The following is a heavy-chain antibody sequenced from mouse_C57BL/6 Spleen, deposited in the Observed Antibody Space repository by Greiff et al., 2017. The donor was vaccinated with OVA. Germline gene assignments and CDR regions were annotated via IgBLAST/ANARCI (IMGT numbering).Heavy chain of an antibody. CDR1: GYTFTDYY. J-gene: IGHJ2*01. CDR2: INPNNGGT. D-gene: IGHD4-1*01. V-gene: IGHV1-26*01. CDR3: ARVLLGYYFDY. Sequence: VQLQQSGPELVKPGASVKISCKASGYTFTDYYMNWVKQSHGKSLEWIGDINPNNGGTSYNQKFKGKATLTVDKSSSTAYMELRSLTSEDSAVYYCARVLLGYYFDYWGQGTTLTVSS.